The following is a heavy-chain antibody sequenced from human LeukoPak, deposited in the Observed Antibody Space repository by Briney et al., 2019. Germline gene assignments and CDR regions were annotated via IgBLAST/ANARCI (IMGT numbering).Heavy chain of an antibody. V-gene: IGHV3-33*06. CDR1: GFTFSSYA. D-gene: IGHD6-19*01. Sequence: AGGSLRLSCAASGFTFSSYAMHWVRQAPGKGLEWVAVIMFDGANKYYADSVKGRFTISRDTSKNTLYLQMNSLRAEDTAVYYCAKEASSGWYVDYWGQGTLVTVSS. J-gene: IGHJ4*02. CDR2: IMFDGANK. CDR3: AKEASSGWYVDY.